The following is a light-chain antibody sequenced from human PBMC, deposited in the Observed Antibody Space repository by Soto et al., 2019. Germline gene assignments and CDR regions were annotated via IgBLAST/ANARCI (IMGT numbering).Light chain of an antibody. Sequence: EIVLTQSPGTLSLSPGERATLSCRASQSVSSSYLAWYQQKPGQSPRLLIYGASSRATGIPDRFSGSGSGTDFALTTSRLEPEDFAVYYCQQYGSSPWTFGKGTKVESK. J-gene: IGKJ1*01. CDR2: GAS. V-gene: IGKV3-20*01. CDR3: QQYGSSPWT. CDR1: QSVSSSY.